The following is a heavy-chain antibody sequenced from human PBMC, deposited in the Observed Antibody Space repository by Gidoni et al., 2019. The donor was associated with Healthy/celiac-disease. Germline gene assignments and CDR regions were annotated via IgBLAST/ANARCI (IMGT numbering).Heavy chain of an antibody. J-gene: IGHJ5*02. CDR1: GCSISSSNW. D-gene: IGHD1-7*01. Sequence: QVQLQESGPGLVKPSGTLSLTCAVSGCSISSSNWWSWVRQHPGKGLEWIGEIYHSGSTNYNPSLNSRVTISVDKSKNQFSVKLSSVTAADTAVYYCARILTGTRHYNWFDPWGQGTLVTVSS. CDR3: ARILTGTRHYNWFDP. V-gene: IGHV4-4*02. CDR2: IYHSGST.